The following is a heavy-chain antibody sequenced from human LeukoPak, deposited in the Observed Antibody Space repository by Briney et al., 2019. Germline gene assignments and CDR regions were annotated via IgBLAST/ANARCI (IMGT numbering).Heavy chain of an antibody. CDR2: TYYRSTWYN. Sequence: SQTLSLTCTISGDSVSSNSVTWNWIRQSPSRGLEWLGRTYYRSTWYNDYAVSVGGRITVNPDTSKNQFSLHLNSVTPEDTAVYYCARRLTQYDCFDPWGQGILVTVSS. CDR1: GDSVSSNSVT. CDR3: ARRLTQYDCFDP. J-gene: IGHJ5*02. V-gene: IGHV6-1*01. D-gene: IGHD2-2*01.